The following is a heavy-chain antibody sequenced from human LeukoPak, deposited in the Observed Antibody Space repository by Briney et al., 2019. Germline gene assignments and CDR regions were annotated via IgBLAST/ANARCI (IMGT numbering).Heavy chain of an antibody. CDR1: GGTFSSYA. CDR3: ARDCPLLRYFDWLPTYYYYGMDI. V-gene: IGHV1-46*01. CDR2: INPSGGST. J-gene: IGHJ6*02. Sequence: SVKVSCKASGGTFSSYAISWVRQAPGQGLAWMGIINPSGGSTSYAQKFQGRVTMTRDTSTSTVYMELSSLRSEDTAVYYCARDCPLLRYFDWLPTYYYYGMDIWGQGTTVTVSS. D-gene: IGHD3-9*01.